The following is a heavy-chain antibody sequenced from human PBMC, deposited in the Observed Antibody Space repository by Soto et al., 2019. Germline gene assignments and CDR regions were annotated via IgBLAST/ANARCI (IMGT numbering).Heavy chain of an antibody. CDR1: GGSINNYY. J-gene: IGHJ4*02. CDR3: ARVQMAILYFDH. V-gene: IGHV4-59*01. CDR2: IYYSGTH. D-gene: IGHD2-21*01. Sequence: SETLSLTCYVSGGSINNYYWSWVRQPPGKGLEWIGDIYYSGTHNYNPSLESRLTISVDTSKNQFSLSLSSVTAADTAVYYCARVQMAILYFDHWGQGTLVTVSS.